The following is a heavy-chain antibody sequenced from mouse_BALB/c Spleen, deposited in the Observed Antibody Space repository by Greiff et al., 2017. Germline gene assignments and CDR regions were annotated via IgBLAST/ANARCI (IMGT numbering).Heavy chain of an antibody. Sequence: QVQLQQSGAELARPGASVKMSCKASGYTFTSYTMHWVKQRPGQGLEWIGYINPSSGYTNYNQKFKDKATLTADKSSSTAYLQLSSLTSEDSAVYYCARCRTGGDWYFDDWGAGTTVTVSS. CDR1: GYTFTSYT. V-gene: IGHV1-4*01. J-gene: IGHJ1*01. CDR3: ARCRTGGDWYFDD. CDR2: INPSSGYT.